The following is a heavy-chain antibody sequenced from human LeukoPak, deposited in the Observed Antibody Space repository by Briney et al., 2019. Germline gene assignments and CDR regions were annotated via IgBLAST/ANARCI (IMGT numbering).Heavy chain of an antibody. CDR1: GGSISSYY. J-gene: IGHJ4*02. CDR2: IYYSGST. D-gene: IGHD4-23*01. CDR3: ARLRYGGNSDFDY. Sequence: SETLSLTCTVSGGSISSYYWSWIRQPPGKGLEWIGYIYYSGSTNYNPSLKSRVAISVDTSKNQFSLKLSSVTAADTAVYYCARLRYGGNSDFDYWGQGTLVTVSS. V-gene: IGHV4-59*08.